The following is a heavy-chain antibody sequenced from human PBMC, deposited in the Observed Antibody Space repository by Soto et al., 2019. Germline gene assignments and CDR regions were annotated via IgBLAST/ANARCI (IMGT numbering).Heavy chain of an antibody. V-gene: IGHV4-59*02. CDR1: GASVSSGY. CDR2: MYFGGSF. Sequence: SETLSLTCTVSGASVSSGYWSWIRQPPGKGLEWIGFMYFGGSFNYNPSLTSRVTISVDASKNQFSLKVTSVTAADTAVYYCARSRYDTTGFAVDPWGQGILVTVSS. D-gene: IGHD3-22*01. CDR3: ARSRYDTTGFAVDP. J-gene: IGHJ5*02.